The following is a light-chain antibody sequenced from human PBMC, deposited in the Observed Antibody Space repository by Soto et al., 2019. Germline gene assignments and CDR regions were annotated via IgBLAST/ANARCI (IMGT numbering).Light chain of an antibody. Sequence: DLQMTQSPSSLSASVGDRVTITCRASESIARHLNWYQQKPGKAPKLLIYAASSLQNGVPSRFRGGGSGTDFTLTISNLQPEDFATYHCQQTYTTLSITFGQGTRLEIK. CDR1: ESIARH. J-gene: IGKJ5*01. CDR2: AAS. V-gene: IGKV1-39*01. CDR3: QQTYTTLSIT.